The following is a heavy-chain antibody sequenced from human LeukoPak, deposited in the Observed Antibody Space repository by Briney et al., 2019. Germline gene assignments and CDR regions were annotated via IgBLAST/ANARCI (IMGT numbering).Heavy chain of an antibody. CDR3: ARWQIWFDP. CDR2: INHSGST. J-gene: IGHJ5*02. V-gene: IGHV4-34*01. Sequence: SETLSLTCAVYGGSFSGYYWSWIRQPPGKGLEWIGEINHSGSTNYNPSLKSRVTISVDTSKNQFSLKLSSVTAADTAVYYCARWQIWFDPWGQGILVTVSS. CDR1: GGSFSGYY.